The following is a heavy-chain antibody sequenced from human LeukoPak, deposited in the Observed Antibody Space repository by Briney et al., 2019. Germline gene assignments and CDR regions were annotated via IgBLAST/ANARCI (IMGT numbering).Heavy chain of an antibody. Sequence: ASVKVSCKASGGTFTSYAISWVRQAPGQGLEWMGGIIPISGTANYAQKFQGRVTITADESTSTAYMELSSLRSEDTAVYYCARDLTAMVKFAWFDPWGQGTLVTVSS. CDR1: GGTFTSYA. CDR3: ARDLTAMVKFAWFDP. D-gene: IGHD5-18*01. CDR2: IIPISGTA. V-gene: IGHV1-69*01. J-gene: IGHJ5*02.